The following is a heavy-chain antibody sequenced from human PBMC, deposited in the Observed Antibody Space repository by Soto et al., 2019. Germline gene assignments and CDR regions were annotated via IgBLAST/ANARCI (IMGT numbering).Heavy chain of an antibody. CDR2: IYYTGST. CDR3: ATLYMVRGVRTFGY. J-gene: IGHJ4*02. Sequence: QVQLQESGPGLVKPSQTLSLTCTVSGGSISSGGYYWSWIRQHPGKGLEWIGYIYYTGSTYYNPSLKSRVTISVDTSKTQFSLKLSSVTAADTAVYYCATLYMVRGVRTFGYWGQGTLVTVSS. V-gene: IGHV4-31*03. CDR1: GGSISSGGYY. D-gene: IGHD3-10*01.